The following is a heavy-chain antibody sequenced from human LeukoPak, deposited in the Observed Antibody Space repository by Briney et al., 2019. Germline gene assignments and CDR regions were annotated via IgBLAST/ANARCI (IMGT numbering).Heavy chain of an antibody. CDR2: ISSSGGST. D-gene: IGHD3-16*02. J-gene: IGHJ4*02. Sequence: GGSLRLSCAASGFTFSSYAMSWVRQAPGKGLQWVSGISSSGGSTYQVDSVKGRFTISRDNSKNTLYLQMNSLRAEDTAVYYCARSLSSRFSGPRRPYYFDYWGQGTLVTVSS. CDR3: ARSLSSRFSGPRRPYYFDY. CDR1: GFTFSSYA. V-gene: IGHV3-23*01.